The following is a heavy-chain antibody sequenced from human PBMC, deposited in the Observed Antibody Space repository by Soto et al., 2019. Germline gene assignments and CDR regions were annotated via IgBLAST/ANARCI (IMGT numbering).Heavy chain of an antibody. D-gene: IGHD5-18*01. CDR1: GFTFNNAW. CDR2: IKSKSVGGTT. CDR3: ISTALDY. J-gene: IGHJ4*02. Sequence: EVQVVESGGGLVKPGGSLRLSCAASGFTFNNAWMNWVRQAPGKGLEWVGRIKSKSVGGTTDYAAPVKGRFTISRDDSKNTLYLQMNSLKTEDTAVYYCISTALDYWGQGTLVTVSS. V-gene: IGHV3-15*07.